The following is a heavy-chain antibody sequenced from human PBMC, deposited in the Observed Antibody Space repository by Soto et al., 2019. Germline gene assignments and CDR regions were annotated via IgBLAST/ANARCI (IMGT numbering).Heavy chain of an antibody. CDR1: GYIFTDYW. Sequence: GESLKISCKGSGYIFTDYWIAWVRQMPGKAQEWMGIIYPGDSDTRYSPSFKGQVTISADKSINTAYLQWSSLKASDTAMYYCNRLIWPVAGRPSWGQGTLVTVSS. V-gene: IGHV5-51*01. D-gene: IGHD2-15*01. J-gene: IGHJ5*01. CDR2: IYPGDSDT. CDR3: NRLIWPVAGRPS.